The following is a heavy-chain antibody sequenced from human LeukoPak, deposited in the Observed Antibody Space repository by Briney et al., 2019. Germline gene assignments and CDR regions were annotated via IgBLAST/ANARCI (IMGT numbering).Heavy chain of an antibody. Sequence: ASVKVSCKASRNIFTGYFIHWVRQAPGQGLEWMGWINPKNGGTNPAEKFQGRVTITRETSLSTAFVELTAPTSAATPVYFCAREPPHTRHCDITPCDVSRFDLWGQGTLVTVSS. CDR1: RNIFTGYF. D-gene: IGHD2/OR15-2a*01. CDR3: AREPPHTRHCDITPCDVSRFDL. CDR2: INPKNGGT. V-gene: IGHV1-2*02. J-gene: IGHJ4*02.